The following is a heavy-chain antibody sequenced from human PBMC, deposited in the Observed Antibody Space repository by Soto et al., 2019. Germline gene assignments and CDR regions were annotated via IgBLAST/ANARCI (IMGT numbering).Heavy chain of an antibody. D-gene: IGHD5-18*01. CDR2: ISGSGGST. CDR3: AKDNGYSYGVYYYYYYGMDV. CDR1: GFTFSSYA. Sequence: ETLRLSCAASGFTFSSYAMSWVRQAPGKGLEWVSAISGSGGSTYYADSVKGRFTISRDNSKNTLYLQMNSLRAEDTAVYYCAKDNGYSYGVYYYYYYGMDVWGQGTTVTVSS. J-gene: IGHJ6*02. V-gene: IGHV3-23*01.